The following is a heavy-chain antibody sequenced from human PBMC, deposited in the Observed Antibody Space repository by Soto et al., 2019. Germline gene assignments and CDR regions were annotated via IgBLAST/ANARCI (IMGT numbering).Heavy chain of an antibody. CDR2: ISYDGSNK. D-gene: IGHD3-10*01. Sequence: LRLSCAASGFTFSSYGMHWVRQAPGKGLEWVAVISYDGSNKYYADSVKGRFTISRDNSKNTLYLQMNSLRAEDTAVYYCAKDGLHYGSGSYSYYYYGLDVWGQGTTVTVSS. CDR1: GFTFSSYG. J-gene: IGHJ6*02. V-gene: IGHV3-30*18. CDR3: AKDGLHYGSGSYSYYYYGLDV.